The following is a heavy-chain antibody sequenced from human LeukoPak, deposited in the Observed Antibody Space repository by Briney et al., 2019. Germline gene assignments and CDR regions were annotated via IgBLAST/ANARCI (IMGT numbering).Heavy chain of an antibody. CDR1: GGSISSHY. J-gene: IGHJ2*01. Sequence: PSETLSLTCTVSGGSISSHYWSWIRQPPGKGLEWIGEINHSGSTNYNPSLKGRVTISVDTSKNQFSLKLSSVTAADTAVYYCARGPPFDLWGRGTLVTVSS. V-gene: IGHV4-34*01. CDR3: ARGPPFDL. CDR2: INHSGST.